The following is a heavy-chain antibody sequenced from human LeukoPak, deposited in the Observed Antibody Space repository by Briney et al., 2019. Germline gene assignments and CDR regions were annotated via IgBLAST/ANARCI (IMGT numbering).Heavy chain of an antibody. CDR3: ARDLRIAVAGDAFEI. D-gene: IGHD6-19*01. CDR1: GFTFSSYE. J-gene: IGHJ3*02. V-gene: IGHV3-48*03. Sequence: GGSLRLSCAASGFTFSSYEMNWVRHAPGKGLEWVSYISSSGSTIYYADSVKGRFTISRDNAKNSLYLQMNSLRAEDTAVYYCARDLRIAVAGDAFEIWGQGTMVTVSS. CDR2: ISSSGSTI.